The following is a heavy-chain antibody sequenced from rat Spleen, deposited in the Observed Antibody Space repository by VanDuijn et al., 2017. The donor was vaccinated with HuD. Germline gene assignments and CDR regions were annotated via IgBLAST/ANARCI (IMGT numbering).Heavy chain of an antibody. CDR1: GFTFSDYN. CDR2: ISYDGSST. Sequence: EVQLVESGGGLVQPGRSLKLSCAASGFTFSDYNMAWVRQAPKKGLEWVATISYDGSSTYYRDSVKGRFTISRDNAKSTLYLQMDSLRSEDTATYYCARPDYYYSSPFAYWGQGTLVTVSS. D-gene: IGHD1-2*01. V-gene: IGHV5-7*01. CDR3: ARPDYYYSSPFAY. J-gene: IGHJ3*01.